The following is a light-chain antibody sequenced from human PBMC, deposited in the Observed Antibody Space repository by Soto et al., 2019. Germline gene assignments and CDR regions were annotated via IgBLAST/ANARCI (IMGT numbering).Light chain of an antibody. J-gene: IGLJ3*02. CDR3: AAWDDSLNGWV. Sequence: QSVLTQPPSASGTPRQRVTISCSGSSSNIGSKTVNWYQQLPGTAPKVLIYSNNQRPSGVPDRFSGSKSGTSAYLAISGLQSEDEAYYYCAAWDDSLNGWVFGGGTKLTVL. CDR1: SSNIGSKT. CDR2: SNN. V-gene: IGLV1-44*01.